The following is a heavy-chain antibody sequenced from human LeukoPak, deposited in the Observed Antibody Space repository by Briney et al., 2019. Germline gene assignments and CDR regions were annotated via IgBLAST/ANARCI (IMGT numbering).Heavy chain of an antibody. CDR1: GFTFSSYA. CDR2: ISGSGGST. CDR3: AKDRRSGYSSD. V-gene: IGHV3-23*01. Sequence: GGSLRLSCAASGFTFSSYAMSWVRQAPGKGLEWFSAISGSGGSTYYADSVKGRFTISRDNSKNTLYLQMNSLRAEDTAVYYCAKDRRSGYSSDWGQGTLVTVSS. J-gene: IGHJ4*02. D-gene: IGHD6-19*01.